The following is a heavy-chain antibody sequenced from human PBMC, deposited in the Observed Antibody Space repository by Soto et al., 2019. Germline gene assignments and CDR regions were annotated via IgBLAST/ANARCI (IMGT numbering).Heavy chain of an antibody. CDR2: FDPEDGET. CDR1: GYTLTELS. CDR3: ATVGYTTIVGATGPNDAFDI. V-gene: IGHV1-24*01. J-gene: IGHJ3*02. D-gene: IGHD1-26*01. Sequence: ASVKVSCKVSGYTLTELSMHWVRQAPGKGLEWMGGFDPEDGETIYAQKFQGRVTMTEDTSTDTAYMELSSLRSEDTAVYYCATVGYTTIVGATGPNDAFDIWGQGTMVTVSS.